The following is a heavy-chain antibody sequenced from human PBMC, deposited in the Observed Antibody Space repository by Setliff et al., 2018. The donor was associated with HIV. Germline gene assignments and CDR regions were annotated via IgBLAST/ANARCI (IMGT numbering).Heavy chain of an antibody. CDR3: ARVFSPTGTLSPGFDY. CDR2: VSGRGSYK. Sequence: GGSLRLSCSASGLTFSRYAVSWVRQAPGKGLEWVSSVSGRGSYKYYADSVKGRFTISRDNTKNSLYLQLNSLRAEDTAVYYCARVFSPTGTLSPGFDYWGQGTLVTVSS. J-gene: IGHJ4*02. CDR1: GLTFSRYA. D-gene: IGHD1-1*01. V-gene: IGHV3-21*01.